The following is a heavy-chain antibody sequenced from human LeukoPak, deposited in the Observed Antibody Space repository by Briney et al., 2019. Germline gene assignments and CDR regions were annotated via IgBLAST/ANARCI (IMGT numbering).Heavy chain of an antibody. J-gene: IGHJ4*02. CDR1: GFIFSNFA. CDR2: IRYDGSDK. Sequence: GGSLRLSCAASGFIFSNFAMHLVRQAPGKGLEWVTFIRYDGSDKYYVDSVKGRFTISRDNSKNTLYLQMNRLRAEDTAVYYCAKVLQYCSTGSCSYFDSWGQGTLVTVSS. V-gene: IGHV3-30*02. D-gene: IGHD2-15*01. CDR3: AKVLQYCSTGSCSYFDS.